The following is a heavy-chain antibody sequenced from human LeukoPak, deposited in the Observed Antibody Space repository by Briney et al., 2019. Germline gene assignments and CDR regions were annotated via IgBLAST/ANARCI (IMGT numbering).Heavy chain of an antibody. V-gene: IGHV3-21*01. CDR3: ARDVLGGT. CDR1: GFSFNRYS. D-gene: IGHD2-8*02. Sequence: GGSLRLSCATAGFSFNRYSLIWVRQAPGKGLEWVASITGGSSYIYYADSAKGRFTISRDNAKNSLYLQMNSLRAEDTAVYYCARDVLGGTWGQGTLVTVSS. CDR2: ITGGSSYI. J-gene: IGHJ4*02.